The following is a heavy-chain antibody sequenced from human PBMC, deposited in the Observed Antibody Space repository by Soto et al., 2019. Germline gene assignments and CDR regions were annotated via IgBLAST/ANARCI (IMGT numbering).Heavy chain of an antibody. D-gene: IGHD1-1*01. Sequence: ALRLSCAASGFTFSSYGMHWVRQAPGKGLEWVAVIWYDGSNKYYADSVKGRFTISRDNSKNTLYLQMNSLRAEDTAVYYCASGNPYYFDYWGQGTLVTVSS. J-gene: IGHJ4*02. CDR2: IWYDGSNK. CDR1: GFTFSSYG. V-gene: IGHV3-33*01. CDR3: ASGNPYYFDY.